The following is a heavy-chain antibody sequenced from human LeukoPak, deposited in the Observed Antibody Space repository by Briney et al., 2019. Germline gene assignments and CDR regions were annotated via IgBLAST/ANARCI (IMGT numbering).Heavy chain of an antibody. CDR1: GFTFSVYW. CDR2: ISSDGRVT. J-gene: IGHJ5*02. D-gene: IGHD2-21*01. CDR3: AGVTRVCNGGDCYFNWFDP. V-gene: IGHV3-74*01. Sequence: AGGSLRLSCAASGFTFSVYWMHWVRQAPGKGLVCVSRISSDGRVTNYADSVKGRFTISRDNAKNTLYLQMDSLRVEDTAMYYCAGVTRVCNGGDCYFNWFDPWGQGTLVTVSS.